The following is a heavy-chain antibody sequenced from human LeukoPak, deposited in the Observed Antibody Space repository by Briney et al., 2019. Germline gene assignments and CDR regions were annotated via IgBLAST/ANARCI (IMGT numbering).Heavy chain of an antibody. D-gene: IGHD6-19*01. CDR1: GGSISSGSYY. Sequence: SQTLSLTCTVSGGSISSGSYYWSWIRQPAGKGLEWIGRIYTSGSTNYNPSLKSRVTTSVDTSKNQFSLKLSSVTAADTAVYYCASEGIAVAGSDYWGQGTLVTVSS. CDR2: IYTSGST. V-gene: IGHV4-61*02. J-gene: IGHJ4*02. CDR3: ASEGIAVAGSDY.